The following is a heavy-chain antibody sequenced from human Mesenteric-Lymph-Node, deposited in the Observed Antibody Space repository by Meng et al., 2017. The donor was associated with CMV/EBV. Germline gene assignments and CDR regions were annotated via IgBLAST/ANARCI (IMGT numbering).Heavy chain of an antibody. D-gene: IGHD3-3*01. CDR2: INSEGTYT. Sequence: GGSLRLSCAASGFTFSSYWMHWVRQAPGKGLVWVSRINSEGTYTTYADFVKGRFTISRDNAKNTLYLQMNSLRADDTAVYYCARDSPVPYYDSRSGQNYYWYYGLDVWGQGTTVTVSS. V-gene: IGHV3-74*01. CDR1: GFTFSSYW. CDR3: ARDSPVPYYDSRSGQNYYWYYGLDV. J-gene: IGHJ6*02.